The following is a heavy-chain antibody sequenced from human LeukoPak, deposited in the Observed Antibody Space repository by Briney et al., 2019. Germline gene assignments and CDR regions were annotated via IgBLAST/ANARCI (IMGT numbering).Heavy chain of an antibody. Sequence: ASVKVSCKASGYTFTSYDINWVRQATGQGLEWMGWMNPNSGNTGYAQKFQGRVTITRNTSISTAYMDLSSLESEDTAVYYCAARPRDYVTFDIWGQGTMVTVSS. CDR3: AARPRDYVTFDI. CDR1: GYTFTSYD. V-gene: IGHV1-8*03. D-gene: IGHD3-16*01. J-gene: IGHJ3*02. CDR2: MNPNSGNT.